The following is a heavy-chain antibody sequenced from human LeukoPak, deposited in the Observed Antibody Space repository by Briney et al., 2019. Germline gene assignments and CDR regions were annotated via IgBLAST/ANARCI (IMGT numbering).Heavy chain of an antibody. J-gene: IGHJ6*02. CDR1: GFTFSSYA. D-gene: IGHD2-2*01. CDR2: ISYDGSNK. Sequence: GRSLRLSCAASGFTFSSYAMHWVRQAPGKGLEWVAVISYDGSNKYYADSVKGRFTISRDNSKNTLYLQMNSLRAEDTAVYYCARQGANMPTLVYFYGMDVWGQGTTVTVSS. CDR3: ARQGANMPTLVYFYGMDV. V-gene: IGHV3-30-3*01.